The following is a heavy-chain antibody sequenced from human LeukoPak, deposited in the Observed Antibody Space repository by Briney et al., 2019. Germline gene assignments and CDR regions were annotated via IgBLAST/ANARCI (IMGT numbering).Heavy chain of an antibody. J-gene: IGHJ4*02. D-gene: IGHD4-17*01. CDR3: ARDRTTSHFDY. V-gene: IGHV4-59*01. CDR1: GGSISSYY. CDR2: IYYSGST. Sequence: SETLALTCTVSGGSISSYYWSWIRQPPGKGLEWIGYIYYSGSTNYNPSLKSRVTISVDTSKNQFSLKLSSVTAADTAVYYCARDRTTSHFDYWGQGTLVTVSS.